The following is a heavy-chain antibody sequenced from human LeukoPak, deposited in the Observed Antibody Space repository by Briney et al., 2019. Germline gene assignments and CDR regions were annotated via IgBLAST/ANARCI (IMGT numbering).Heavy chain of an antibody. CDR1: GGSTSSSTYY. CDR3: ARVISGSYMDWFDP. Sequence: PSETLSLTCTVSGGSTSSSTYYWDWIRQPPGKGLEWIGNIYDSGSTHYNPSLESRVTISVDTSKNQFSLKLNSVTAADTAVYYCARVISGSYMDWFDPWGRGTLVTVSS. D-gene: IGHD3-10*01. J-gene: IGHJ5*02. V-gene: IGHV4-39*01. CDR2: IYDSGST.